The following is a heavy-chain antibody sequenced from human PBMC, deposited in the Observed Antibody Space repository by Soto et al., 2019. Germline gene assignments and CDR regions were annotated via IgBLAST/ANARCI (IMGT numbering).Heavy chain of an antibody. CDR2: IIPIFGTA. Sequence: GASVKVSCKASGGTFSSYAISWVRQAPGQGLEWMGGIIPIFGTANYAQKFQGRVTITADESTSTAYMELSSLRSEDTAVYYCARDMCVSDSCYSHYYGMDVWGQGTTVTVSS. V-gene: IGHV1-69*13. CDR1: GGTFSSYA. D-gene: IGHD2-15*01. CDR3: ARDMCVSDSCYSHYYGMDV. J-gene: IGHJ6*02.